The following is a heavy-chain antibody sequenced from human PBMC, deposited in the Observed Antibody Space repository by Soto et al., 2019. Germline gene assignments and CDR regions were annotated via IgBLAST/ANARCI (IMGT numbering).Heavy chain of an antibody. CDR3: AKDDDFWPYGMDV. V-gene: IGHV3-23*01. CDR1: GFTFSSYA. CDR2: ISGSGGST. D-gene: IGHD3-3*01. Sequence: EVQLLESGGGLVQPGGSLRLSCAASGFTFSSYAMSWVRQAPGKGLEWVSGISGSGGSTYYADSVKGRFTISRDNSKNTLYLQMNSLRAEDTAVYYCAKDDDFWPYGMDVWGQGTTVTVSS. J-gene: IGHJ6*02.